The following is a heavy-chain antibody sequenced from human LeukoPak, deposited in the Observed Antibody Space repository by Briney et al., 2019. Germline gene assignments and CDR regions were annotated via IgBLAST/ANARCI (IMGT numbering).Heavy chain of an antibody. J-gene: IGHJ4*02. Sequence: GGSLKISCKGSGYSFTSYWIGGGRQVPGKGLEGMGIIYPGDSDTRYSPSFQGQVTISADKSISTAYLQWSSLKASDTAMYYCATQQGGSSASGGFDYWGQGTLVTVSS. D-gene: IGHD2-15*01. CDR2: IYPGDSDT. CDR3: ATQQGGSSASGGFDY. CDR1: GYSFTSYW. V-gene: IGHV5-51*01.